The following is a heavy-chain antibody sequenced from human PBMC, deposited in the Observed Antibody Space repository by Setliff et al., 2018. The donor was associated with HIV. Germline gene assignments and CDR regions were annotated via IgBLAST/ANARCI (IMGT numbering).Heavy chain of an antibody. Sequence: PAETLSLTCAVYGGSLNDCSWNWIRQSPGKGLEWIGEVNLAKTLNYNPSLESRITISVDTSKKQFSLDLSSVTAADTAVYFCARAIVKTGYHTKSRVFDYWGQGTLVTVSS. CDR3: ARAIVKTGYHTKSRVFDY. V-gene: IGHV4-34*01. CDR2: VNLAKTL. D-gene: IGHD3-9*01. CDR1: GGSLNDCS. J-gene: IGHJ4*02.